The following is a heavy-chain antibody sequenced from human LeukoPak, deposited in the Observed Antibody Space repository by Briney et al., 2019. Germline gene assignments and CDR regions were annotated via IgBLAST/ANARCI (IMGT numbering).Heavy chain of an antibody. CDR3: ARLGDPQGVGAPPDFDY. D-gene: IGHD2-15*01. J-gene: IGHJ4*02. Sequence: SETLSLTCTVSGGSISSSSYYWGWIRQPPGKGLEWIGEINHSGSTNYNPSLKSRVTISVDTSKNQFSLKLSSVTAADTAVYYCARLGDPQGVGAPPDFDYWGQGTLVTVSS. V-gene: IGHV4-39*07. CDR2: INHSGST. CDR1: GGSISSSSYY.